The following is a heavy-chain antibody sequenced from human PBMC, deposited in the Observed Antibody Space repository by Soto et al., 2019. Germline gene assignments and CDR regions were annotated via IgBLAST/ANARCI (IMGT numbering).Heavy chain of an antibody. CDR1: GFTFSDYY. J-gene: IGHJ4*02. V-gene: IGHV3-11*06. D-gene: IGHD2-15*01. CDR2: ISSSSSYT. Sequence: PGGSLRLSCAASGFTFSDYYMSWIRQAPGKGLEWVSYISSSSSYTNYADSVKGRFTISRDNAKNSLYLQMNSLRAEDTAVYYCARAKSDCSGGSCYLRFYFDYWGQGTLVTVSS. CDR3: ARAKSDCSGGSCYLRFYFDY.